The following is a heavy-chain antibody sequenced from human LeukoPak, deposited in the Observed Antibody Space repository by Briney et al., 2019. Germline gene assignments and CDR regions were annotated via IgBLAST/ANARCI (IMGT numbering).Heavy chain of an antibody. V-gene: IGHV3-7*01. CDR1: GFTFSGFS. Sequence: GGSLRLSCAASGFTFSGFSMSWVRQSPTKGLEWVANIKQDGSERYYVDSVKGRFTISRDNAKNSLSLQMNNLRVEDTAVYYCARAGSQWYYVYWGQGTVVTVSS. CDR2: IKQDGSER. J-gene: IGHJ4*02. D-gene: IGHD2/OR15-2a*01. CDR3: ARAGSQWYYVY.